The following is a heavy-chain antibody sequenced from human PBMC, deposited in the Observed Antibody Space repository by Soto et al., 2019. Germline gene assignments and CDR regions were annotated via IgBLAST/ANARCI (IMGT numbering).Heavy chain of an antibody. CDR3: ARERASYSSSSFYYYYMDV. V-gene: IGHV4-59*01. J-gene: IGHJ6*03. CDR1: GGSISSYY. Sequence: SETLSLTCTVSGGSISSYYWSWIRQPPGKGLEWIGYIYYSGSTNYNPSLKSRVTISVDTSKNQFSLKLSSVTAADTAVYYCARERASYSSSSFYYYYMDVWGKGTTVTVSS. D-gene: IGHD6-13*01. CDR2: IYYSGST.